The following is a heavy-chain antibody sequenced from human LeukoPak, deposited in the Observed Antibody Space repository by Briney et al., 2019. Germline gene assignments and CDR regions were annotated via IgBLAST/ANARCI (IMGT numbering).Heavy chain of an antibody. V-gene: IGHV4-61*01. J-gene: IGHJ4*02. CDR2: IYYSGST. CDR3: ARDQVLSQSGRLDY. Sequence: PSETLSLTCTVSGGSVSSGSYYWSWIRQPPGKGLEWIGYIYYSGSTNYNPSLKSRVTISVDTSKNQFSLKLSSVTAEDTAVYYCARDQVLSQSGRLDYWGQGTLVTVSS. D-gene: IGHD3-9*01. CDR1: GGSVSSGSYY.